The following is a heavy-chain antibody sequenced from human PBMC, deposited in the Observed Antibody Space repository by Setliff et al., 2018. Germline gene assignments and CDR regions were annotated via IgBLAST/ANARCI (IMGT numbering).Heavy chain of an antibody. CDR2: MYYSGTT. CDR1: GGSIRSYY. V-gene: IGHV4-59*12. J-gene: IGHJ4*02. CDR3: AKGDGGYPSDS. Sequence: SETLSLTCNVSGGSIRSYYWSWIRQPPGKGPEWIGYMYYSGTTNYSPSLKSRVTISIDKYKNQFSLSLTPVTAADTAVYYCAKGDGGYPSDSWGQGILVTVSS. D-gene: IGHD2-15*01.